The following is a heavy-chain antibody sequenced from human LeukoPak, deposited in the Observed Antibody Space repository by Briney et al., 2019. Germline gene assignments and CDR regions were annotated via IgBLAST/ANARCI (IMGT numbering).Heavy chain of an antibody. CDR2: INPDSGGT. CDR3: ARGLLPRSNWFDH. Sequence: ASVKVSCKASGDTFTAFYIHWVRLAPGQRLEWMGWINPDSGGTKFAQKFQGRVTMTRDTSITTAYMELTRLRYDDTAVYYCARGLLPRSNWFDHWGQGTVVTVSS. D-gene: IGHD2-15*01. J-gene: IGHJ5*02. V-gene: IGHV1-2*02. CDR1: GDTFTAFY.